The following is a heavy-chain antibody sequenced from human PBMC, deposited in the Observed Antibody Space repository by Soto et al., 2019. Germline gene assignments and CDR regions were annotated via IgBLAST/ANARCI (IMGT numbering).Heavy chain of an antibody. CDR3: ACPRLGYIYGYHY. CDR1: GGSFSGYY. J-gene: IGHJ4*02. Sequence: SETLSLTCAVYGGSFSGYYWSWIRQPPGKGLEWNGEINHSGNTNYNPSLKSPVTISVDTSKNQFSLKLSSVTAADTVVYYCACPRLGYIYGYHYLGQGTLVTVSS. CDR2: INHSGNT. V-gene: IGHV4-34*01. D-gene: IGHD5-18*01.